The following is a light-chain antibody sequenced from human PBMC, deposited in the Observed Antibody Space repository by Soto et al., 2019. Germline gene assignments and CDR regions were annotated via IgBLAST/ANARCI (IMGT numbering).Light chain of an antibody. V-gene: IGLV2-18*02. J-gene: IGLJ3*02. CDR2: EVT. CDR3: SSYTRRNTWV. CDR1: DSDVGYYNR. Sequence: QSALTQPPSVSGSPGQSVTISCTGTDSDVGYYNRVSWYQQSPGTAPKLMLYEVTTRPSGVPGRFSGSKSGNTASLTISGLQAEDEAAYYCSSYTRRNTWVFGGGTQLTVL.